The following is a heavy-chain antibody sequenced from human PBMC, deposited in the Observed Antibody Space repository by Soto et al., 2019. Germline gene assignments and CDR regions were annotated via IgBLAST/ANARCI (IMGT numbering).Heavy chain of an antibody. CDR3: ARYGGYEGLRFDP. V-gene: IGHV4-59*08. CDR1: GGSISSYY. CDR2: IYYSGST. J-gene: IGHJ5*02. Sequence: SETLSLTCTVSGGSISSYYWSWIRQPPGKGLEWIGYIYYSGSTNYNPSLKSRVTISVDTSKNQFSLQLSSVTAADTAVYYCARYGGYEGLRFDPWGQGTLVTVSS. D-gene: IGHD5-12*01.